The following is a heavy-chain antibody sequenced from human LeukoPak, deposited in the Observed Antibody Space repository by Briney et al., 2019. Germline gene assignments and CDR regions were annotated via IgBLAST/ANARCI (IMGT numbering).Heavy chain of an antibody. V-gene: IGHV3-33*06. Sequence: GGSLRLSCAASGFIFSNYGMHWVRQAPGKGLDWVAGIWYDGSYKYYADSVKGRFTISRDNSKNTLYLQMNSLRPEDTAIYYCWKVVQQTATTGTGLYYSGERTPVTASS. CDR2: IWYDGSYK. D-gene: IGHD1-1*01. CDR1: GFIFSNYG. CDR3: WKVVQQTATTGTGLYY. J-gene: IGHJ4*02.